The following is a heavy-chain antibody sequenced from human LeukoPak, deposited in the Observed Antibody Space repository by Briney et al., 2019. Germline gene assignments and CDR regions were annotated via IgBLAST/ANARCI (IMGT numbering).Heavy chain of an antibody. CDR1: GYSISSAYY. J-gene: IGHJ4*02. CDR2: IYYSGST. Sequence: SETLSLTCSVSGYSISSAYYWGWIRQPPGKGLEWIGSIYYSGSTYYNPSLKSRVTISVDTSKNQFSLKLSSVTAADTAVYYCAGQTDVVVISGWGQGTLVTVSS. D-gene: IGHD3-22*01. V-gene: IGHV4-38-2*02. CDR3: AGQTDVVVISG.